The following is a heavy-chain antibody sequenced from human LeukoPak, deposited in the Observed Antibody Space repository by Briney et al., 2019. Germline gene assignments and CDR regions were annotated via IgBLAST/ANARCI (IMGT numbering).Heavy chain of an antibody. CDR3: ARRKNWYFDL. CDR1: GYSISSGYY. V-gene: IGHV4-38-2*02. J-gene: IGHJ2*01. Sequence: PSETLSLTCTVSGYSISSGYYWGWIRQPPGKGLEWIGSIYHSGSTYYNPSLKSRVTISVDTSKSQFSLKLSSVTAADTAVYYCARRKNWYFDLWGRGTLVTVSS. CDR2: IYHSGST.